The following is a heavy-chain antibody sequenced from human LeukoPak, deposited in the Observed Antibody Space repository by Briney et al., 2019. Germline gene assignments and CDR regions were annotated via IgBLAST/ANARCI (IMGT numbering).Heavy chain of an antibody. J-gene: IGHJ4*02. CDR1: GGSFSGYY. Sequence: SETLSLTCAVYGGSFSGYYWSWIRQPPGKGLEWIGEINHSGSTNYNPSLKSRVTISVDTSKNQFSLKLSSVTAADTAVYYCASSPPIITFGGVIVPNFDYWGQGTLVTVSS. CDR3: ASSPPIITFGGVIVPNFDY. CDR2: INHSGST. D-gene: IGHD3-16*02. V-gene: IGHV4-34*01.